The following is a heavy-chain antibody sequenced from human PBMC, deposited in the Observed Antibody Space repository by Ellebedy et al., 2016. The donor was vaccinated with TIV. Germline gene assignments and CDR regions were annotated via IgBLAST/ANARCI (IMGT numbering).Heavy chain of an antibody. CDR1: GFSLSTSGVG. Sequence: SGPTLVKPTQTLTLTCSFSGFSLSTSGVGVGWIRQPPGAALEWLTLIYWNVDKRYSPSLEGRLTITRDTSKNQVFLTMTNMDPVDTATYYCAHVKNRNYVTDYFDYWGQGTLVTVSS. CDR2: IYWNVDK. D-gene: IGHD4-11*01. J-gene: IGHJ4*02. CDR3: AHVKNRNYVTDYFDY. V-gene: IGHV2-5*01.